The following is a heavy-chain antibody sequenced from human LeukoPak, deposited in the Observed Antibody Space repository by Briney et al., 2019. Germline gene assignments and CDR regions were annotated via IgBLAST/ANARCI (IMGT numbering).Heavy chain of an antibody. D-gene: IGHD2-15*01. CDR3: ARVGGRRVFLY. CDR1: GFTFSSYG. CDR2: ISYDGSNK. V-gene: IGHV3-30*03. J-gene: IGHJ4*02. Sequence: GGSLRLSCAASGFTFSSYGMHWVRQAPGKGLEWVAVISYDGSNKYYADSVKGRFTISRDNSKNTLYLQMNSLRAEDTAVYYCARVGGRRVFLYWGQGTLVTVSS.